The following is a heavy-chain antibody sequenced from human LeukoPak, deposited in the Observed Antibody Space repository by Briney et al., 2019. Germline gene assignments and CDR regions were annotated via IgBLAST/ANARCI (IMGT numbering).Heavy chain of an antibody. CDR2: ISYDGSNK. J-gene: IGHJ4*02. V-gene: IGHV3-30*04. CDR3: ARDRRYEVPAATFDY. D-gene: IGHD2-2*01. CDR1: GFTFSRYA. Sequence: GRSLRLSCAASGFTFSRYAMYWVRQAPGKGLEWVAVISYDGSNKYYADSVKGRFTISRDNPKNTLYLQMNSLRAEDTAVYYCARDRRYEVPAATFDYWGQGTLVTVSS.